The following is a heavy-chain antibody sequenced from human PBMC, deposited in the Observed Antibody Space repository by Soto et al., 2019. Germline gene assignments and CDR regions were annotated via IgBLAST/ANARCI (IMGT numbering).Heavy chain of an antibody. CDR3: AKDLGAGYSDLEY. V-gene: IGHV3-30*18. CDR2: ISYDGTKK. D-gene: IGHD5-18*01. Sequence: RVCCGASGGNCGGYGRHWVRQVPGKGLEWVAVISYDGTKKYYADSMKGRFTISRDDSKNTLYLQMNSLRPEDTAVYYCAKDLGAGYSDLEYWVQGTLVTVSS. J-gene: IGHJ4*02. CDR1: GGNCGGYG.